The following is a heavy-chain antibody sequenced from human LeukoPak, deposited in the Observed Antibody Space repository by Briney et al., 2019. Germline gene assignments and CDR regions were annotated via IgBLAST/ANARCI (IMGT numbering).Heavy chain of an antibody. V-gene: IGHV3-23*01. Sequence: PGGSLRLSCAASGFTFTSYGMSWVRQAPGKGLEWVSTISASGGSTYYADSVKGRFTISRGNSKNTLYLQMNSLRADDTAVYYCAKERSSLFDYWGQGILVTVSS. D-gene: IGHD6-13*01. CDR2: ISASGGST. J-gene: IGHJ4*02. CDR3: AKERSSLFDY. CDR1: GFTFTSYG.